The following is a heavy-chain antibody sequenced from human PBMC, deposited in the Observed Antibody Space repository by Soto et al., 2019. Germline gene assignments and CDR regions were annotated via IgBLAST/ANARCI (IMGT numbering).Heavy chain of an antibody. CDR2: IYYSGST. CDR3: ARLLDGLHFDY. J-gene: IGHJ4*02. D-gene: IGHD3-9*01. V-gene: IGHV4-39*01. CDR1: GGSISSSSYY. Sequence: SETLSLTCTVSGGSISSSSYYWGWIRQPPGKGLEWIGTIYYSGSTYYNPSLKSRVTISVDTSKNQFSLKLSSVTAADTAVYYCARLLDGLHFDYWGQGTRVTVSS.